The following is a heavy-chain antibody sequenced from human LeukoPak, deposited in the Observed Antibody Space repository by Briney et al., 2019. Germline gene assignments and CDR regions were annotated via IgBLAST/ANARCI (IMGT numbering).Heavy chain of an antibody. D-gene: IGHD3-10*01. CDR3: ATGLRLHIGSGNWFDL. J-gene: IGHJ5*02. CDR1: GGTFRGFF. CDR2: IDHSGST. Sequence: SETLSLTCAVSGGTFRGFFWSWIRQPPGKGPAWIGEIDHSGSTNYDPSLESRVTLSVDTSKNQVSLTLNSVTAADTAVYYCATGLRLHIGSGNWFDLWGQGTLVTVSS. V-gene: IGHV4-34*01.